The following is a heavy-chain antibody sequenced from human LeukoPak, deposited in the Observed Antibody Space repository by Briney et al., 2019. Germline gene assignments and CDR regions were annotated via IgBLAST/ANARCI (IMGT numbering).Heavy chain of an antibody. D-gene: IGHD5-12*01. CDR1: GFTFDDYA. CDR3: AKANGAGGYDYYYYYGMDV. V-gene: IGHV3-9*01. CDR2: ISWNSGSI. J-gene: IGHJ6*02. Sequence: SLRLSCAASGFTFDDYAMHWVRQAPGKGLEWVSGISWNSGSIGYADSVKGRFTISRDNAKNSLYLQMNSLRAEDTALYYCAKANGAGGYDYYYYYGMDVWGQGTTVTVSS.